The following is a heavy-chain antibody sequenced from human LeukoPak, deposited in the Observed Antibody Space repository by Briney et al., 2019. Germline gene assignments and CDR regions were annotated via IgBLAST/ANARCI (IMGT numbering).Heavy chain of an antibody. CDR2: ISSSGSTI. J-gene: IGHJ6*04. D-gene: IGHD3-10*02. CDR3: AELGITMIGGV. Sequence: EGSLRLFCAASGFTFSSYEMNWVRQAPGKGPEWVSYISSSGSTIYYADSVKGRFTISRDNAKNSLYLQMNSLRAEDTAVYYCAELGITMIGGVWGKGTTVTISS. CDR1: GFTFSSYE. V-gene: IGHV3-48*03.